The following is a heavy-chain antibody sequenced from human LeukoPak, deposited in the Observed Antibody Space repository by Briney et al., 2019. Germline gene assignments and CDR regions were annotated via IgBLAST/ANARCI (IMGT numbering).Heavy chain of an antibody. V-gene: IGHV1-69*02. CDR2: IIPILGIA. CDR3: AAHARLGDSRLDY. D-gene: IGHD3-16*01. Sequence: ASVKVSCKASGGTFSSYTISWVRQAPGQGFEWMGRIIPILGIANYAQKFQGRVTITADKSTSTAYMELSSLRSEDTAVYYCAAHARLGDSRLDYWGQGTLVTVSS. CDR1: GGTFSSYT. J-gene: IGHJ4*02.